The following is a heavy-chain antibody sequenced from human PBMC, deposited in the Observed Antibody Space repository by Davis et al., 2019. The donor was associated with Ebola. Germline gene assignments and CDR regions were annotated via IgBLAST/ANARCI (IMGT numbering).Heavy chain of an antibody. CDR1: GFTFSSYS. V-gene: IGHV3-48*01. CDR3: ARDEVQRGFWFRYYFDY. D-gene: IGHD3-10*01. Sequence: GESLKISCAASGFTFSSYSMNWVRQAPGKGLEWVSYISSSSSTIYYADSVKGRFTISRDNAKNSLYLQMNSLRAEDTAVYYCARDEVQRGFWFRYYFDYWGQGTLVTVSS. CDR2: ISSSSSTI. J-gene: IGHJ4*02.